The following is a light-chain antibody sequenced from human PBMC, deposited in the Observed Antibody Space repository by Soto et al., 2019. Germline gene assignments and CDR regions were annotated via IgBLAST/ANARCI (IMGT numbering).Light chain of an antibody. CDR1: SSNIGSNY. CDR2: RNN. V-gene: IGLV1-47*01. J-gene: IGLJ2*01. CDR3: AAWDDSLSGYVV. Sequence: QSVLTQPPSASGTPGQRVTISCSGSSSNIGSNYVYWYQQLPGTAPKLLIYRNNQRPSGVPDRLSGSKSGTSASLAISGRRSEDEADYYCAAWDDSLSGYVVFGGGTKLTVL.